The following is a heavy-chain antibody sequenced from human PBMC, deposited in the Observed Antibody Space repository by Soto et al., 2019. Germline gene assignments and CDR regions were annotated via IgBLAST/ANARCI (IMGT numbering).Heavy chain of an antibody. CDR2: INHSGST. Sequence: SDTLSLTCAVYGGSFSVYYWSWIRQPPGKGLEWIGEINHSGSTNYNPSLKSRVTISVDTSKNQFSLKLSSVTAADTAVYYCARGHPLYGSGRPYYYYYGMDVWGQGTTVTVSS. D-gene: IGHD3-10*01. V-gene: IGHV4-34*01. CDR1: GGSFSVYY. J-gene: IGHJ6*02. CDR3: ARGHPLYGSGRPYYYYYGMDV.